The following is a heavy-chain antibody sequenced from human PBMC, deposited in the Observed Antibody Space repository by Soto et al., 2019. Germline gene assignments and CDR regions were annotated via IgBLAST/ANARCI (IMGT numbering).Heavy chain of an antibody. CDR3: AKASTSITIFGVVTFN. D-gene: IGHD3-3*01. Sequence: PGGSLRLSCAVSGFTFSSYAMSWVRQAPGKGLEWVSAISGSGGSTYYADSVKGRFTISRDNSKNTLYLQMNSLRAEDTAVYYCAKASTSITIFGVVTFNWGQGTLVTVSS. V-gene: IGHV3-23*01. J-gene: IGHJ4*02. CDR1: GFTFSSYA. CDR2: ISGSGGST.